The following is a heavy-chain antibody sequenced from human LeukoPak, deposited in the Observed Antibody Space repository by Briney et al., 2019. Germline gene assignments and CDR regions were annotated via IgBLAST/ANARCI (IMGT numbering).Heavy chain of an antibody. D-gene: IGHD2-15*01. CDR1: GGTFSSSA. CDR3: ARVWVVDPYYYYMDV. Sequence: ASVKVSCKASGGTFSSSAISWVRQAPGQGLEWMGRVIPIFGTANYAQKFQGRVPITTDESTSTAYMELSSLRSEDTAVYYCARVWVVDPYYYYMDVWGKGTTVTVSS. J-gene: IGHJ6*03. V-gene: IGHV1-69*05. CDR2: VIPIFGTA.